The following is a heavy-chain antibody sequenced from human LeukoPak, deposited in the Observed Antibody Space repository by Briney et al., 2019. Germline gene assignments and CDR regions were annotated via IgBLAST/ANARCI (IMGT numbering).Heavy chain of an antibody. J-gene: IGHJ3*02. D-gene: IGHD3-3*01. CDR2: INPNSGGT. Sequence: ASVKVSCKASGYTFTGYYMHWVRQAPGQGLEWMGWINPNSGGTNYAQKFQGRVTMTRDTSISTAYMELSRLRSDDTAVYYCARDRVLRFLEWLSLDAFDIWGQGTMDTVSS. V-gene: IGHV1-2*02. CDR1: GYTFTGYY. CDR3: ARDRVLRFLEWLSLDAFDI.